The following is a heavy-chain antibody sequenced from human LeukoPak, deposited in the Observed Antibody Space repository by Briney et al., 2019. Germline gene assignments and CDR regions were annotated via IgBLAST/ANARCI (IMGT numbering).Heavy chain of an antibody. CDR3: ARGLGGGSCYLDY. V-gene: IGHV3-48*03. CDR2: ISKSGRTT. D-gene: IGHD2-15*01. CDR1: GFTFSSDE. Sequence: PGGSLRLSCAASGFTFSSDEMKWVRQAPGKGLEWVSYISKSGRTTYYVDSVKGRFTISRDNAKKSLYLQMNSLRAEDTAVYYCARGLGGGSCYLDYWGQGTLVTVSS. J-gene: IGHJ4*02.